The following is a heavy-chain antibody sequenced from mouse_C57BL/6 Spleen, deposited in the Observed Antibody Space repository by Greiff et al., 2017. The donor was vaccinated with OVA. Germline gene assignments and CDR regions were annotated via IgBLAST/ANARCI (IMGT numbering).Heavy chain of an antibody. CDR3: ARSGTGYFDY. CDR2: IDPSDSET. J-gene: IGHJ2*01. V-gene: IGHV1-52*01. D-gene: IGHD4-1*01. Sequence: QVQLQQPGAELVRPGSSVKLSCKASGYTFTSYLMHWVKQRPIQGLEWIGNIDPSDSETHYNQKFKDKATLTVDKSSSTAYMQLSSLTSEDSAVYYCARSGTGYFDYWGQGTTLTVSS. CDR1: GYTFTSYL.